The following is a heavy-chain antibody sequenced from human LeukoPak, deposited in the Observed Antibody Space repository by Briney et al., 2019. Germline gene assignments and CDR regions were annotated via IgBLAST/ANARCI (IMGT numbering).Heavy chain of an antibody. D-gene: IGHD3-22*01. V-gene: IGHV3-21*01. CDR3: ARAFYYDSSGYYYVYYYYYGMDV. CDR2: ISSSSSYI. Sequence: PGGSLRLSCAAPGFTFSSYSMNWVRQAPGKGLEWVSSISSSSSYIYYADSVKGRFTISRDNAKNSLYLQMNSLRAEDTAVYYCARAFYYDSSGYYYVYYYYYGMDVWGQGTTVTVSS. J-gene: IGHJ6*02. CDR1: GFTFSSYS.